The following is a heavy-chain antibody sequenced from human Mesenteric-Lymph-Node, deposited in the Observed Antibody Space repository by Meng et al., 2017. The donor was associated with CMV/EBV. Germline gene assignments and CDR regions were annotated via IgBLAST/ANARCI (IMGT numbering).Heavy chain of an antibody. D-gene: IGHD3-22*01. V-gene: IGHV1-2*02. CDR3: ARGLDGDYYDSSGYYIG. J-gene: IGHJ4*02. CDR1: GYNFTGYY. Sequence: ASVKVSCKASGYNFTGYYLHWVRQAPGQFDWMGWINPNTGVTNYAQTFQGRVTMTRDTSISTAYMELSRLRSDDTAVYYCARGLDGDYYDSSGYYIGWGQGTLVTVSS. CDR2: INPNTGVT.